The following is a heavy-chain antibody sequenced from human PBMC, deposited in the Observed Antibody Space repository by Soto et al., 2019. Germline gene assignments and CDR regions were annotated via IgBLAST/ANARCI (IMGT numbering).Heavy chain of an antibody. V-gene: IGHV3-74*01. CDR1: GFSFVSYW. Sequence: EVQLAESGGGLVLTGGSLRLSCAASGFSFVSYWMHWVRQVPGEGLAWVSRINGNADNSDYADSVKGRLTISRDNALTRLYLQMDSLRADDTGVYYCVRDFRGAVAGSEFDHWGQGTLVTVSS. CDR3: VRDFRGAVAGSEFDH. J-gene: IGHJ4*02. CDR2: INGNADNS. D-gene: IGHD6-19*01.